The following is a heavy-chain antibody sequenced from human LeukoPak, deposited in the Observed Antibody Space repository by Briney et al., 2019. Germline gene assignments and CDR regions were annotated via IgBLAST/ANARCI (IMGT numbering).Heavy chain of an antibody. CDR2: IVGSGGSA. Sequence: GGSLRLSCAASGFTFSDYAMSWVRQAPGKGLEWVSAIVGSGGSAYYADSVKGRFTISRDNSKNTLYLQMNSLRAEDTAVYYCASRYCSGGNCYNRYYFDYWGQGTLVTVSS. J-gene: IGHJ4*02. CDR3: ASRYCSGGNCYNRYYFDY. CDR1: GFTFSDYA. V-gene: IGHV3-23*01. D-gene: IGHD2-15*01.